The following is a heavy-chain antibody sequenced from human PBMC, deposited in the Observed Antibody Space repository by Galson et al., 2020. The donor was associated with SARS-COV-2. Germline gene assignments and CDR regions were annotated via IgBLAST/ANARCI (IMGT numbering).Heavy chain of an antibody. V-gene: IGHV2-70*01. Sequence: SGPTLVKPTQTLTLTCTFSGFSLSTSGMCVSWIRQPPGKALEWLAHIDWDDDKYYSTSLKTRLTISKDTSNNQVVLTMTNMDPVDTATYYCARIRVEMATIWYYYYYGMYVWGQGTTVTVSS. CDR1: GFSLSTSGMC. J-gene: IGHJ6*02. CDR2: IDWDDDK. D-gene: IGHD5-12*01. CDR3: ARIRVEMATIWYYYYYGMYV.